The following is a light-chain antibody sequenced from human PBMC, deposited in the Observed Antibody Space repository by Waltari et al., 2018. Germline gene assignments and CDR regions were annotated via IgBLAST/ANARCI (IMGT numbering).Light chain of an antibody. CDR1: RLGDKY. V-gene: IGLV3-1*01. J-gene: IGLJ2*01. CDR3: CSYAGGRPHVV. CDR2: QDS. Sequence: SYELTQPPSVSVSPGQTASLTCSGDRLGDKYAYWYQQKPGQSPVRVIYQDSRRSSGIPERFSGSKSGNTASLTISGLQAEDEAHYCCCSYAGGRPHVVFGGGTQLTVL.